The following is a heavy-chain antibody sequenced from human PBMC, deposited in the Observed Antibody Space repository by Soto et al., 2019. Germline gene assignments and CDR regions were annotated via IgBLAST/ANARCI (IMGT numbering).Heavy chain of an antibody. V-gene: IGHV3-11*06. D-gene: IGHD5-18*01. Sequence: GGSLRLSCAASGFTFSDHYMTWIRQAPGKGLEWISYINPSGTYTHYADSVKGRFTLSRDNAENSLYLQMNSLRPEDTALDYCARGPHSMDVWGQGATVTGSS. J-gene: IGHJ6*02. CDR3: ARGPHSMDV. CDR1: GFTFSDHY. CDR2: INPSGTYT.